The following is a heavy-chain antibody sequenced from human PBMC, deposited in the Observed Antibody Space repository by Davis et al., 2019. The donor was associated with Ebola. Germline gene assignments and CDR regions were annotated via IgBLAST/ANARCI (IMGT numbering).Heavy chain of an antibody. CDR1: GYTFTTYG. J-gene: IGHJ6*03. CDR2: ISGYNGKT. Sequence: ASVKVSCKASGYTFTTYGICWVRQAPGQGIEWVGRISGYNGKTDYAQNLQGRVTMTIDTYTSTAYLELRSLRSDDTAVYYCARVANAFYHYMDVWDKGTTVTVSS. V-gene: IGHV1-18*04. CDR3: ARVANAFYHYMDV. D-gene: IGHD2-15*01.